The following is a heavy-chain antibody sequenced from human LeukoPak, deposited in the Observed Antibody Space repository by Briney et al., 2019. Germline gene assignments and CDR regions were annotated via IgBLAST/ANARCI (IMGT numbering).Heavy chain of an antibody. CDR1: GYTFSDNY. D-gene: IGHD3-10*01. CDR3: AREATPIIRVSGVWYGAFDI. J-gene: IGHJ3*02. V-gene: IGHV1-2*02. CDR2: INPNSGGT. Sequence: ASVKVSCKASGYTFSDNYIHWVRQAPGQGLEWMGWINPNSGGTNYAQKFQGRVTMTSDTSISTAYMELSSLRSDDTAVYYCAREATPIIRVSGVWYGAFDIWGQGTMVTVSS.